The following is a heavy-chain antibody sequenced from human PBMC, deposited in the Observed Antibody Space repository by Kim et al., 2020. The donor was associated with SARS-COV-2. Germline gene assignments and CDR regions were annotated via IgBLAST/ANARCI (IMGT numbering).Heavy chain of an antibody. CDR2: IKSKTDGGTT. J-gene: IGHJ4*02. Sequence: GGSLRLSCAASGFTFSNAWMSWVRQAPGKGLEWVGRIKSKTDGGTTDYAAPVKGRFTISRDDSKNTLYLQMNSLKTEDTAVYYCTTDGSYYDILTGYYRLDYWGQGTLVTVSS. CDR1: GFTFSNAW. CDR3: TTDGSYYDILTGYYRLDY. V-gene: IGHV3-15*01. D-gene: IGHD3-9*01.